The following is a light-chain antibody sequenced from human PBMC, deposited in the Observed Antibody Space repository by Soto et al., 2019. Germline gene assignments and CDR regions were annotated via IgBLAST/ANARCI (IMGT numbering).Light chain of an antibody. J-gene: IGKJ5*01. CDR1: QGISNF. CDR3: QQLNSYPIT. CDR2: VAS. Sequence: DIQLTQSPSFLSASVGDRVTITCRASQGISNFLAWYQQKPGKAPRFLIYVASTLQSGVPSRFSGSGSGTEFTLTISSLQPEDFATYYCQQLNSYPITFGQGTRLEIK. V-gene: IGKV1-9*01.